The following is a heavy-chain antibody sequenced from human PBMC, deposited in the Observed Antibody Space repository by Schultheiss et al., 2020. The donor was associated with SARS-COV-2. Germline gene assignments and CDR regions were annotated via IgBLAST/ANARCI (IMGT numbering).Heavy chain of an antibody. D-gene: IGHD3-3*01. Sequence: SETLSLTCTVSGGSISSYYWSWIRQPPGKGLEWIGSIHYSGSTYYNPSLKSRVTISVDTSKNQFSLKLSSVTAADTAVYYCARAETFWSGYYLFDDWGQGTLVTVSS. J-gene: IGHJ4*02. CDR3: ARAETFWSGYYLFDD. CDR1: GGSISSYY. V-gene: IGHV4-39*01. CDR2: IHYSGST.